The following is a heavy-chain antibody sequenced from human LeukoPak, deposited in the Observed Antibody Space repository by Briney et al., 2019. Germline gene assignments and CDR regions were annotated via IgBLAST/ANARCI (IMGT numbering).Heavy chain of an antibody. D-gene: IGHD3-10*01. Sequence: PSETLSLTCTVSGYSISSGYYWGWIRQPPGKGLEWIGSIYHSGSTYYNPSLKSRVTISVDTSKNQFSLKLSSVTAADTAVYYCARHRGWRGSGSYRTEYYFDYWGQGTLVTVSS. J-gene: IGHJ4*02. CDR3: ARHRGWRGSGSYRTEYYFDY. V-gene: IGHV4-38-2*02. CDR2: IYHSGST. CDR1: GYSISSGYY.